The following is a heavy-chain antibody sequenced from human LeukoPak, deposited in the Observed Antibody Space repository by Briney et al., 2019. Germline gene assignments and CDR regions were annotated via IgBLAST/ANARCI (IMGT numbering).Heavy chain of an antibody. D-gene: IGHD1-14*01. CDR3: ARAPEYGLYYFDY. V-gene: IGHV4-4*02. CDR1: NGSISSSNW. CDR2: IYHSGST. Sequence: SETLSLTCAVSNGSISSSNWWSWVRQPPGKGLEWIGEIYHSGSTNYNPSLKSRVTISVDKSKNQFSLKLTSVTAADTAVYYCARAPEYGLYYFDYWGQGTLVTVSS. J-gene: IGHJ4*02.